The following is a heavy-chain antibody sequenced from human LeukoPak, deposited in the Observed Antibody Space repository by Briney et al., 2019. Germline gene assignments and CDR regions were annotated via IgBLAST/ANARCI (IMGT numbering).Heavy chain of an antibody. D-gene: IGHD2-2*01. CDR1: GHTSTSYG. Sequence: ASVKVSCKASGHTSTSYGISWVRQAPGQGLEWMGWISAYNGNTNYAQNLQGRVTMTTDTSTSTAYMELRSLRSDDTAVYYCARSGVDRNPFDYWGQGTLVTVSS. V-gene: IGHV1-18*01. J-gene: IGHJ4*02. CDR3: ARSGVDRNPFDY. CDR2: ISAYNGNT.